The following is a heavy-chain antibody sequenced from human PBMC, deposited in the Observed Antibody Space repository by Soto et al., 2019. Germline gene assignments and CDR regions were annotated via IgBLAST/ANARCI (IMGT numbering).Heavy chain of an antibody. D-gene: IGHD4-4*01. J-gene: IGHJ4*02. V-gene: IGHV4-34*01. CDR2: INHSGST. Sequence: SETLSLTCAVYGGSFSGYYWSWIRQPPGKGLEWIGEINHSGSTNYNPSLKSRVTISVDTSKNQFSLKLSSVTAADTAVYYCARGSGTTVMDWGQGTLVTVSS. CDR3: ARGSGTTVMD. CDR1: GGSFSGYY.